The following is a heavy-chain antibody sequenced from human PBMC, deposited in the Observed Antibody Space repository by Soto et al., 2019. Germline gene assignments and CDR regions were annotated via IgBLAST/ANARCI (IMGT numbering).Heavy chain of an antibody. CDR2: ISWNSGSI. CDR3: AKVFGITGTTRNYYYYYYMDV. Sequence: GGSLRLSCAASGFTFDDYAMHWVRQAPGKGLEWVSGISWNSGSIGYADSVKGRFTISRDNAKNSLYLQMNSLRAEDTALYYCAKVFGITGTTRNYYYYYYMDVWGKGTTVTVSS. CDR1: GFTFDDYA. D-gene: IGHD1-7*01. V-gene: IGHV3-9*01. J-gene: IGHJ6*03.